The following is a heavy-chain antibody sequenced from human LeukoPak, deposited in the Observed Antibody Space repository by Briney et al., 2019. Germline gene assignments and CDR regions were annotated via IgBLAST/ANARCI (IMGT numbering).Heavy chain of an antibody. CDR1: GFTFSSYG. V-gene: IGHV3-23*01. J-gene: IGHJ4*02. Sequence: PGGSLRLSCAASGFTFSSYGMSWVRQAPGKGLEWVSAISGSGGSTYYADSVKGRFTISRDNSKNTLYLHMNSLRVEDTAVYYCAKNLGVGYFFDYWGQGTLVTVSS. CDR3: AKNLGVGYFFDY. CDR2: ISGSGGST. D-gene: IGHD3-3*01.